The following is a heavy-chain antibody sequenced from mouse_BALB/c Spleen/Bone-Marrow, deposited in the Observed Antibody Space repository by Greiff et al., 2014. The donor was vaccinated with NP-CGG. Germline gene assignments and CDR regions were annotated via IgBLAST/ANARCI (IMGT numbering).Heavy chain of an antibody. Sequence: EVQLQQSGGGLVQPGGSLKLSCAASGFTFSSYGMSGVRQTPDKRLELVATINSNGGSTYYPDSVKGRFTISRDNAKNTLYLQMSSLKSEDTAMYYCARDYYGSSDYWGQGTTLTVSS. J-gene: IGHJ2*01. CDR1: GFTFSSYG. V-gene: IGHV5-6-3*01. CDR3: ARDYYGSSDY. CDR2: INSNGGST. D-gene: IGHD1-1*01.